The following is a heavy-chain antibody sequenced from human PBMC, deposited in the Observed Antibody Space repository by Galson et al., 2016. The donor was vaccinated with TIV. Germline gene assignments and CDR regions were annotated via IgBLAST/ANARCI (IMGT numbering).Heavy chain of an antibody. CDR2: ISYSGGNK. CDR3: AKAQEKCFSNLYYGMAV. Sequence: SLRLSCAASGFIFRNYNIHWVRQAPGKGPEWVAFISYSGGNKYYGDSVKGRFTISRDNSKDTVYLEMNSLRTEDTAMYYCAKAQEKCFSNLYYGMAVWGQGTMVTVSS. J-gene: IGHJ6*02. V-gene: IGHV3-30*18. CDR1: GFIFRNYN. D-gene: IGHD4-11*01.